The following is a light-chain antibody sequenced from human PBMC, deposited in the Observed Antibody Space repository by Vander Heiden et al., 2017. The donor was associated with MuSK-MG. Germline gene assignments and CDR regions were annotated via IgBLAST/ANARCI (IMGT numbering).Light chain of an antibody. V-gene: IGLV2-14*03. J-gene: IGLJ3*02. CDR2: DVT. CDR3: TSYTSSSRV. Sequence: QSALTQPASVSGSPGPSITISCTGTSSDVGAYNYVSWYQQHPAKAPKRIMYDVTYRPSGVSKRFYGAKSGKNASPTIAGLQAEDESDYYCTSYTSSSRVFGTGTKLTVL. CDR1: SSDVGAYNY.